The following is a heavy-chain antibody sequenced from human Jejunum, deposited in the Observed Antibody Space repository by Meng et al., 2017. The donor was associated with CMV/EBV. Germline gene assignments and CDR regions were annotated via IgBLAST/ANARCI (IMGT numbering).Heavy chain of an antibody. CDR3: ARAVITMVRGPGAFDI. Sequence: GDSSSSGCSSWSRQRQGTGLELIGYIYYCEFSNYNPSPHSRVRISVSTATNKFPLRLRFVTAAATDVYYCARAVITMVRGPGAFDIWGQGTMVTVSS. D-gene: IGHD3-10*01. CDR2: IYYCEFS. V-gene: IGHV4-59*01. CDR1: GDSSSSGC. J-gene: IGHJ3*02.